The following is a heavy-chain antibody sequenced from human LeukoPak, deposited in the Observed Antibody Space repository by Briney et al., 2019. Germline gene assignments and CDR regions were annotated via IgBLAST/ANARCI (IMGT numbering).Heavy chain of an antibody. CDR2: IYYTGST. CDR1: GDSISSYY. CDR3: ARSSSWTGSIFDS. J-gene: IGHJ4*02. Sequence: SETLSLTCSVSGDSISSYYWGWIRQPPGKGLEWIGYIYYTGSTNYNPSLKSRVTISLDTSKNQFSLKLSSVTTADTAVYYCARSSSWTGSIFDSWGQGTLVTVSS. V-gene: IGHV4-59*01. D-gene: IGHD6-13*01.